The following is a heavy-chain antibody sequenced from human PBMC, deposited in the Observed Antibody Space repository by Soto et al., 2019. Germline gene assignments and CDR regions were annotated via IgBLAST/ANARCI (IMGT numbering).Heavy chain of an antibody. D-gene: IGHD2-15*01. CDR1: GFTFSSYS. V-gene: IGHV3-48*02. CDR2: ISSSSSTI. Sequence: QPGGSLRLSCAASGFTFSSYSMNWVRQAPGKGLEWVSYISSSSSTIYYADSVKGRFTISRDNAKNSLYLQMNSLRDEDAAVYYCARDIGCSCGSCYYYGMDVWGQGTTVTVSS. CDR3: ARDIGCSCGSCYYYGMDV. J-gene: IGHJ6*02.